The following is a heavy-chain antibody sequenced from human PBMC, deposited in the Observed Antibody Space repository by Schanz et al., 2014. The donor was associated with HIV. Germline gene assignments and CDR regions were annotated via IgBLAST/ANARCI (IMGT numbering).Heavy chain of an antibody. Sequence: QVQLVESGGGVVQPGRSLRLSCAASGFTLSNSAMHWVRQAPGKGLEWVAVISYDGSNKYYADSVKGRFAISRDNSKNTVYLQMNSLRGEDSAVYYCAKVGRIYSTTWIDHWGQGTLVTVSS. V-gene: IGHV3-30*09. CDR3: AKVGRIYSTTWIDH. J-gene: IGHJ4*02. CDR1: GFTLSNSA. D-gene: IGHD6-13*01. CDR2: ISYDGSNK.